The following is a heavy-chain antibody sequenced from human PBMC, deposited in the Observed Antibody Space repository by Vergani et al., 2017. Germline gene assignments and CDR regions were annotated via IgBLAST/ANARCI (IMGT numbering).Heavy chain of an antibody. CDR3: ARAVIVVVPAAHYYYYYGMDV. J-gene: IGHJ6*02. CDR2: IYTSGST. D-gene: IGHD2-2*01. CDR1: GGSISSGGYY. V-gene: IGHV4-61*02. Sequence: QVQLQESGPGLVKPSQTLSLTCTVSGGSISSGGYYWSWIRQHPGKGLEWIGRIYTSGSTNYNPSLKSRVTISVDTSKNQFSLKLSSVTAADTAVYYCARAVIVVVPAAHYYYYYGMDVWGQGP.